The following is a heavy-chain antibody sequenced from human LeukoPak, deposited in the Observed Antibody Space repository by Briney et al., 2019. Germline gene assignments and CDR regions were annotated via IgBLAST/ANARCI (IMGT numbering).Heavy chain of an antibody. CDR1: GFSFNNYA. Sequence: GKSRRLSCAASGFSFNNYAMYWVRQAPGKGLEWVALISYDGGDKYYAESMKGRITISRDNAENTLYLQMNNMRPDDTAFYFCVKEGVEYSYSYGDYWGQGTLVTVSS. CDR2: ISYDGGDK. D-gene: IGHD3-16*01. J-gene: IGHJ4*02. V-gene: IGHV3-30*18. CDR3: VKEGVEYSYSYGDY.